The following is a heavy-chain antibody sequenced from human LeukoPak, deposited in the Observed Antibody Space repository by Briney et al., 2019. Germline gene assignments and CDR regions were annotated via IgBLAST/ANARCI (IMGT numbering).Heavy chain of an antibody. CDR1: GFTFSSYA. V-gene: IGHV3-30*04. Sequence: PGGSLRLSCAASGFTFSSYAMHWVRQAPGKVLEWVAVISYDGSNKYYADSVKGRFTISRDNSKNTLYLEVISLTAEDTAVYYCAKDDAWLRFGEWSQGTLVTVSS. CDR2: ISYDGSNK. CDR3: AKDDAWLRFGE. D-gene: IGHD3-10*01. J-gene: IGHJ4*02.